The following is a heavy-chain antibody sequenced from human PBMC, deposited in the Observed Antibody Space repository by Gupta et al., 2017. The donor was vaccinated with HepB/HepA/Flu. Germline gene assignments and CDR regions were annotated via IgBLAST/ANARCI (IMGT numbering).Heavy chain of an antibody. CDR3: ATDLSHYDFDY. V-gene: IGHV3-30*03. J-gene: IGHJ4*02. Sequence: QVHLVESGGGVVQPGRSLRLSCTASGFPFRSYGMHWVRQAPGKGLEWVAIISYDGSSKSYGNSVKGRFTISRDNSKNTLYLQMNSLGAEDTAVYYCATDLSHYDFDYWGQGTLVTVSS. D-gene: IGHD3-22*01. CDR2: ISYDGSSK. CDR1: GFPFRSYG.